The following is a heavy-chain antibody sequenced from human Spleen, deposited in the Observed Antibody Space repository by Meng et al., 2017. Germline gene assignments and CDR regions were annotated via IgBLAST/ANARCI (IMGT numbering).Heavy chain of an antibody. D-gene: IGHD1-26*01. CDR1: GFIFSSYW. J-gene: IGHJ4*02. CDR3: ARGSVGATKSRPLVDY. V-gene: IGHV3-7*04. Sequence: GGSLRLSCAASGFIFSSYWMSWVRQAPGKGLEWVANIKQDGSEKYYVDSVKGRFTISRDNAKNSLYLQMNSLRAEDTAVYYCARGSVGATKSRPLVDYWGQGTLVTVSS. CDR2: IKQDGSEK.